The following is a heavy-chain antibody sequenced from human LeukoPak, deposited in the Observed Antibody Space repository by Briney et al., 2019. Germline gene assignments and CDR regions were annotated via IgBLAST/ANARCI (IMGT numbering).Heavy chain of an antibody. J-gene: IGHJ6*03. CDR3: ARVGAYYDILTGWDYYYYMDV. V-gene: IGHV3-21*01. CDR2: ISTSSIYI. D-gene: IGHD3-9*01. Sequence: PGGSLRLSCAASGFTFSSYSMNWVRQAPGKGLEWVSSISTSSIYIYYADSVKGRFTISRGNAKNSLYLQMNSLRAEETAVYYCARVGAYYDILTGWDYYYYMDVWGKGTTVTVSS. CDR1: GFTFSSYS.